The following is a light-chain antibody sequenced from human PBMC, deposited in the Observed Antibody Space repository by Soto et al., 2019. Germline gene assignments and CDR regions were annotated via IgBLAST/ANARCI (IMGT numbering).Light chain of an antibody. Sequence: SALTQPASVSGSPGQSITISCTGTSGYIGNFNFVSWYQQHPGKAPKLMIYEVSNRPSGVSDRFSGSKSGNTASLTISGLQAEDEADYYCSSYITTNSRVFGTGTKVTVL. CDR1: SGYIGNFNF. CDR2: EVS. V-gene: IGLV2-14*01. CDR3: SSYITTNSRV. J-gene: IGLJ1*01.